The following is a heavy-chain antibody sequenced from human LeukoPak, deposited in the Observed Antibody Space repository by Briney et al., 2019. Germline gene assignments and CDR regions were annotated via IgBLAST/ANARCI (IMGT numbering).Heavy chain of an antibody. V-gene: IGHV3-23*01. CDR2: ISTSGATT. J-gene: IGHJ4*02. Sequence: GGSLRLSCAGSEVTFSSYAMTWVRQAPGKGLEWVSVISTSGATTYYANSVRGRFTISRDNSKNTLYLQMSSLRAEDTAIYYCAKWSRGAGNHFDYWGQGTPVTVSS. CDR3: AKWSRGAGNHFDY. D-gene: IGHD4-23*01. CDR1: EVTFSSYA.